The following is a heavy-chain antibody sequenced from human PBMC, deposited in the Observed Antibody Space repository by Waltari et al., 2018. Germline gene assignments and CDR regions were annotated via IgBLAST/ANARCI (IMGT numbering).Heavy chain of an antibody. CDR3: AHNYGDQSDY. Sequence: QITLKESGPTLVKPTQTLTLTCTFSGFSLSTSGVGVGWIRQPPGKGLGWLVIFYWDDDKRYSPSLKSRLTITKDTSKNQVVLTMTNMDPVDTATYYCAHNYGDQSDYWGQGTLVTVSS. J-gene: IGHJ4*02. V-gene: IGHV2-5*02. D-gene: IGHD4-17*01. CDR1: GFSLSTSGVG. CDR2: FYWDDDK.